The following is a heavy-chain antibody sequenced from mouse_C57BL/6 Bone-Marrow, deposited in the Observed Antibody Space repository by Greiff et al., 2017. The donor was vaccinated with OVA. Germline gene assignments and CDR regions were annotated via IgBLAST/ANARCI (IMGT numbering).Heavy chain of an antibody. CDR3: VRHLFAY. CDR1: GFSFNTYA. V-gene: IGHV10-1*01. J-gene: IGHJ3*01. Sequence: EVHLVESGGGLVQPKGSLKLSCAASGFSFNTYAMNWVRQAPGKGLEWVARIRSKSNNYASYYAVSVKDRFTISRDDSESMLYLQMNNLKTEDTAMYYCVRHLFAYWGQGTLVTVSA. CDR2: IRSKSNNYAS.